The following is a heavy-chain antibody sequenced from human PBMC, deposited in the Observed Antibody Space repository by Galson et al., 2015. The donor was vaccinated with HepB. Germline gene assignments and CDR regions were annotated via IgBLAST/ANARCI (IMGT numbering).Heavy chain of an antibody. CDR3: VKHDNSGWNVFDH. CDR2: ISGSGGGT. V-gene: IGHV3-23*01. CDR1: GFTFSSYA. J-gene: IGHJ4*02. Sequence: SLRLSCAASGFTFSSYAMSWVRQPPRKGLEWVSTISGSGGGTYYADSVKGRFTISRGNSKNTLYVQVNSLRAEDTAVYHCVKHDNSGWNVFDHWGQGALVTVSS. D-gene: IGHD6-19*01.